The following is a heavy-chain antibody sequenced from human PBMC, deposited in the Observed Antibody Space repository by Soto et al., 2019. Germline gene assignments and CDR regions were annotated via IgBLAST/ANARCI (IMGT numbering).Heavy chain of an antibody. V-gene: IGHV1-69*13. CDR1: GGTFSSYA. J-gene: IGHJ3*02. CDR3: AIYQGPSGGPSAFDI. CDR2: IIPIFGTA. D-gene: IGHD3-10*01. Sequence: GASVKVSCKASGGTFSSYAISWVRQAPGQGLEWMGGIIPIFGTANYAQKFQGRVTITADESTSTAYMELCSLRSEDTAVYYCAIYQGPSGGPSAFDIWGQGTMVPVSS.